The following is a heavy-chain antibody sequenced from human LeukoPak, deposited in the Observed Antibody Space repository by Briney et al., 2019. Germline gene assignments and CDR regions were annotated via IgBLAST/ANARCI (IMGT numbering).Heavy chain of an antibody. Sequence: GGSLRLSCAASGFTFSTYWMTWVRQAPGKGLQWVANIKHDGSEKYYVEPVKGRFTISRDNAKNSLYLQMNSLRAEDMAVYYCARGHVWFDPWGQGTLVTVSS. CDR1: GFTFSTYW. CDR2: IKHDGSEK. J-gene: IGHJ5*02. V-gene: IGHV3-7*05. CDR3: ARGHVWFDP.